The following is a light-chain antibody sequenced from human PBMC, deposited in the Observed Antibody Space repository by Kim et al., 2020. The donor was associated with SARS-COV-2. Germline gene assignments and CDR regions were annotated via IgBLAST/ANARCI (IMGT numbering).Light chain of an antibody. CDR1: SIGGYNR. CDR2: EGN. V-gene: IGLV2-23*01. J-gene: IGLJ1*01. Sequence: QSALTQPASVSGSPGQSITISCTGTSIGGYNRVSWYQQHPGKAPKLIIYEGNKGPSGVSNRFSGSNSGNTASMTISGRQAEDEADYYCCSYAGSPYVFGTGTKVTVL. CDR3: CSYAGSPYV.